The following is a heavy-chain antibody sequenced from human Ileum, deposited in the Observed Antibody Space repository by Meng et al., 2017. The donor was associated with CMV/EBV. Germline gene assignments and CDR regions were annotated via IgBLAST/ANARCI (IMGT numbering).Heavy chain of an antibody. CDR3: ARGSVGRGGWFDP. D-gene: IGHD1-26*01. J-gene: IGHJ5*02. CDR1: GGTFSSYA. CDR2: IIPIFGTA. Sequence: SVKVSCKASGGTFSSYAISWVRQAPGQGLEWMGGIIPIFGTANYAQKFQGRVTIITDESTSTAYMELSSLRSEDTAVYYCARGSVGRGGWFDPWGQGTLVTVSS. V-gene: IGHV1-69*05.